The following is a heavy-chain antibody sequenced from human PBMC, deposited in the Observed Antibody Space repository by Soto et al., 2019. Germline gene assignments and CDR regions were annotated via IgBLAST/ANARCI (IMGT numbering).Heavy chain of an antibody. J-gene: IGHJ4*02. CDR3: ARNSSYISGYYDY. V-gene: IGHV4-4*02. CDR1: GGSISSNNW. D-gene: IGHD3-22*01. Sequence: SETLSLTYAVSGGSISSNNWWSWVRKPPGKGLEWIGEIYHSGSTNHTPSLKCRVTISVDKSKNQFSLKLTSVTAEDTAVYYCARNSSYISGYYDYWGQGTLVTFSS. CDR2: IYHSGST.